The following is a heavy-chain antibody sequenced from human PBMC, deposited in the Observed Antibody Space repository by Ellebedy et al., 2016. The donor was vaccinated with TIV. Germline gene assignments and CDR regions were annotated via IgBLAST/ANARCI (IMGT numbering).Heavy chain of an antibody. D-gene: IGHD3-9*01. J-gene: IGHJ5*02. CDR1: GYPFSSYV. CDR3: ARCSYFDWNWFDP. Sequence: ASVKVSCKASGYPFSSYVLHWVRQAPGQRLEWMGWINTANGNTRYSQKFQGRVTITRDTSASTAYMELSGLRSEDTAVYYCARCSYFDWNWFDPWGQGTLVTVSS. CDR2: INTANGNT. V-gene: IGHV1-3*04.